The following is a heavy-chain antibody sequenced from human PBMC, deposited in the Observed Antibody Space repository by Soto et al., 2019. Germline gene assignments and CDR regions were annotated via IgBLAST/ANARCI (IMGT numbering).Heavy chain of an antibody. CDR1: GGTFSSYA. J-gene: IGHJ6*02. CDR2: IIPIFGTA. V-gene: IGHV1-69*13. D-gene: IGHD2-2*01. Sequence: SVKVSCKASGGTFSSYAISWVRQAPGQGLEWMGGIIPIFGTANYAQKFQGRVTITADESTSTAYMELSSLRSEDTAVYYCSRENIVVVPSPLHSNYYNGMDVWCQRTTVTVSS. CDR3: SRENIVVVPSPLHSNYYNGMDV.